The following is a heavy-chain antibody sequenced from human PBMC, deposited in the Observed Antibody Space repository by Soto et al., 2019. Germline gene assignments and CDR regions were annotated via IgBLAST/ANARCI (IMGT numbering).Heavy chain of an antibody. CDR2: VYYSGGA. D-gene: IGHD4-17*01. CDR3: ARCNSNYGDKSGYYGMDV. V-gene: IGHV4-59*01. CDR1: GGSFSDFH. J-gene: IGHJ6*02. Sequence: SETLSLTCTVSGGSFSDFHWSWIRQPPGKGLEWIASVYYSGGANYNPSLKSRVTILIDTSKNQFSLNLNSVTAADTALYYCARCNSNYGDKSGYYGMDVWGQGTTVEVSS.